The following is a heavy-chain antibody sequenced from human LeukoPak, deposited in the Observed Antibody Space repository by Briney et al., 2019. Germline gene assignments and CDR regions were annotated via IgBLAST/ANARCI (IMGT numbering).Heavy chain of an antibody. CDR2: IFGGDT. CDR1: GFTVSANY. J-gene: IGHJ6*03. V-gene: IGHV3-66*02. D-gene: IGHD4-17*01. CDR3: GREQVEEVTTLTFNWVATYYSHYMDV. Sequence: PGGSLRLSCAASGFTVSANYMNRVRQGPGKGLEWVSVIFGGDTYYADSVKGRFTVSRDESKNTVYLQMTSLRPEDTAVYYCGREQVEEVTTLTFNWVATYYSHYMDVWGKGATVTVSS.